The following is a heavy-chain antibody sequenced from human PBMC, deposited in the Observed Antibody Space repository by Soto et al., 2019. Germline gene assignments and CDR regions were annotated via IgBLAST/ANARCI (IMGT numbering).Heavy chain of an antibody. CDR3: ARGRNDFWSCYFEAD. D-gene: IGHD3-3*01. Sequence: QVQLVQSGAEVKKPGASLKVSCKASGYTFTSYDINWVRQATGQGLEWMGWMNTNSGNTGYAQKFQGRVTMTRNTSISTAYMELSSLRSEDTAVYYCARGRNDFWSCYFEADWGQVTLVTVSS. CDR1: GYTFTSYD. J-gene: IGHJ4*02. CDR2: MNTNSGNT. V-gene: IGHV1-8*01.